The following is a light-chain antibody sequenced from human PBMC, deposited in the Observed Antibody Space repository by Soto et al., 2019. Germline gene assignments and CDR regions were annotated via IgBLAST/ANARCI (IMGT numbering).Light chain of an antibody. V-gene: IGLV2-14*01. Sequence: QSALTQPASVSGSPGQSITISCTGTSSGVGDYKYVSWYQKHPGKAPKALIYEVSNRPSGVSNRFSGSKSANTASLTISGLQAEDEADYYCSSYTTSNTLVFGRGTKVTVL. CDR3: SSYTTSNTLV. CDR2: EVS. J-gene: IGLJ1*01. CDR1: SSGVGDYKY.